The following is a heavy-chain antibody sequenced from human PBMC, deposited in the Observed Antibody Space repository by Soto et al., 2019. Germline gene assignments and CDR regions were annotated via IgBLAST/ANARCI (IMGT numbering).Heavy chain of an antibody. V-gene: IGHV4-4*07. CDR3: ARETGETPTYDAH. CDR2: ITINGNT. CDR1: GANISDFS. Sequence: PSGTLSLTCRVSGANISDFSWSWIRQPAGKGLEWIGRITINGNTHKNPSFKSRVTMSIETSRNHFSLNLQSATAADTDLYYCARETGETPTYDAHWGPGTLVTVSS. D-gene: IGHD7-27*01. J-gene: IGHJ1*01.